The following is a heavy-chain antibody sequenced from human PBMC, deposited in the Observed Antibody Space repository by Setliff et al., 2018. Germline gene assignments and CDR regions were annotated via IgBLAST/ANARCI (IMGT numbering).Heavy chain of an antibody. CDR1: GFTFRDYS. D-gene: IGHD4-17*01. V-gene: IGHV3-53*01. Sequence: GGSLRLSCATSGFTFRDYSLTWVRQAPGKGLEWAAGIDQISRTYYPDSMKGRFTISRDNSRNTISLQINDLRAEDTATYYCAKDRVNDGVWDFDSWGQGLLVTVSS. CDR3: AKDRVNDGVWDFDS. CDR2: IDQISRT. J-gene: IGHJ4*02.